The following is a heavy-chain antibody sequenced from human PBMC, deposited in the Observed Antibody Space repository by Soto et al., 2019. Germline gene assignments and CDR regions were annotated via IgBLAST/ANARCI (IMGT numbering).Heavy chain of an antibody. J-gene: IGHJ4*02. CDR3: ARIIRGYRYDYFDY. CDR1: GFTFDDHT. CDR2: ISWDGVNI. D-gene: IGHD5-18*01. Sequence: EVQLVESGGVVVQPAGSLRLSCAGSGFTFDDHTMHWVRQAPGKGLEWVSLISWDGVNIYCADSVKSRFTITRDNSKTSRYLRMNSLRTEDTALYYCARIIRGYRYDYFDYWGQGTLVTVSS. V-gene: IGHV3-43*01.